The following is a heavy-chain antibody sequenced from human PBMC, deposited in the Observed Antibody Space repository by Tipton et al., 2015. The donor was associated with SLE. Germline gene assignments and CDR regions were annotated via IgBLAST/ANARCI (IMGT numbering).Heavy chain of an antibody. CDR1: GYTFTNNY. V-gene: IGHV1-2*06. J-gene: IGHJ3*02. CDR2: INPNSGGT. Sequence: VQLVQSGPEVKKPGASVKVSCEASGYTFTNNYIHWVRQAPGQGLQWMGRINPNSGGTNYAQKFQGRVTMTTDTSTSTAYMELRSLRSDDTAVYYCARDTPGEQFHAFDIWGQGTMVTVSS. D-gene: IGHD3-16*01. CDR3: ARDTPGEQFHAFDI.